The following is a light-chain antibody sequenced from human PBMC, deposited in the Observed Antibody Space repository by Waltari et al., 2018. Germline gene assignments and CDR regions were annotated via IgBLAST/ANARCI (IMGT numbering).Light chain of an antibody. CDR2: EVS. CDR3: CSYVGGHTNWV. J-gene: IGLJ3*02. CDR1: SSDFGDYNF. V-gene: IGLV2-11*01. Sequence: QSALTQPRSVSGSPGQSVTISCTGISSDFGDYNFVSWYQQHPGKAPKLMFHEVSRLPSGVPDRFSGSKSGNPASLTICGLQAEDEAEYYCCSYVGGHTNWVFGVGTKLTVL.